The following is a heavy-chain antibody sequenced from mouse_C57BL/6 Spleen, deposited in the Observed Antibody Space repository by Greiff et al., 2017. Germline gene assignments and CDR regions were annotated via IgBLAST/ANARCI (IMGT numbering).Heavy chain of an antibody. J-gene: IGHJ3*01. CDR1: GFTFSNYW. CDR2: IRLKSDNYAT. Sequence: EVKVVESGGGLVQPGGSMKLSCVASGFTFSNYWMNWVRQSPEKGLEWVAQIRLKSDNYATHYAESVKGRFTISRDDSKSSVYLQMNNLRAEDTGIYYCTGFSPFAYWGQGTLVTVSA. V-gene: IGHV6-3*01. CDR3: TGFSPFAY.